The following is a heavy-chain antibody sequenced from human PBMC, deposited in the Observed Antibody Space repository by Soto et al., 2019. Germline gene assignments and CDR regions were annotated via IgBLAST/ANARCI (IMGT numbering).Heavy chain of an antibody. Sequence: QLQLQESGPGLVKPSETLSLTCTVSGDSISGSPYFWGWGRQPPGKGLEWIASIFYDGYTYYTPSLKSRALISVDTSKNQFSLKLTSVAAEYTAIYFCARLQAAVPHYWGQGTLVIVSS. CDR1: GDSISGSPYF. V-gene: IGHV4-39*01. CDR3: ARLQAAVPHY. D-gene: IGHD6-13*01. CDR2: IFYDGYT. J-gene: IGHJ4*02.